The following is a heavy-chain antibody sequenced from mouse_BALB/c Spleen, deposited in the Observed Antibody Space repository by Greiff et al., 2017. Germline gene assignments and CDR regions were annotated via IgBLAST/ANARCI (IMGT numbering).Heavy chain of an antibody. V-gene: IGHV5-6-5*01. CDR3: ARGAGTGYAMDY. Sequence: EVQRVESGGGLVKPGGSLKLSCAASGFTFSSYAMSWVRQTPEKRLEWVASISSGGSTYYPDSVKGRFTISRDNARNILYLQMSSLRSEDTAMYYCARGAGTGYAMDYWGQGTSVTVSS. J-gene: IGHJ4*01. D-gene: IGHD4-1*01. CDR2: ISSGGST. CDR1: GFTFSSYA.